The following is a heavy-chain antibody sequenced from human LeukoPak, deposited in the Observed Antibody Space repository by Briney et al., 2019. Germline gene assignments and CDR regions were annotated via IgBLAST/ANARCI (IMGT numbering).Heavy chain of an antibody. D-gene: IGHD6-19*01. CDR1: GFTFSGSA. CDR3: TSRYSSGLNWFDP. Sequence: GGSLRLSCAASGFTFSGSAMHWVRQASGKGLEWVGRIRSKANSYATAYAASVKGRFTISRDDSKNTAYLQMNSLKTEDTAVYYCTSRYSSGLNWFDPWGQRTLVTVSS. CDR2: IRSKANSYAT. J-gene: IGHJ5*02. V-gene: IGHV3-73*01.